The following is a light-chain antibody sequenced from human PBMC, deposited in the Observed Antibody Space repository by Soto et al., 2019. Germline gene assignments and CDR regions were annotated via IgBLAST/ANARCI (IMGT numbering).Light chain of an antibody. CDR2: KAS. Sequence: DIKMTQSPSTLSASVGDRVTITCRASQSISSWLAWNQQKPGKAPKLLIYKASSVESGVPSRFSGSGSGTEFTLTISSLQPDYFATYYCQQYNSDPYTFGQGTKLEIK. CDR3: QQYNSDPYT. V-gene: IGKV1-5*03. J-gene: IGKJ2*01. CDR1: QSISSW.